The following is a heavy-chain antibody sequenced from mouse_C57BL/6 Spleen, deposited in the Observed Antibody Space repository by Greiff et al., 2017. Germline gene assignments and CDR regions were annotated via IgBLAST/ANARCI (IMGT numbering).Heavy chain of an antibody. Sequence: VQLQQSGPELVKPGASVKISCKASGYTFTDYYMNWVKQSHGKSLEWIGDINPNNGGTSYNQKFKGKATLTVDKSSSTAYMELRSLTSEDSAVYYCARRGGYSDYWGQGTTLTVSS. CDR2: INPNNGGT. J-gene: IGHJ2*01. V-gene: IGHV1-26*01. CDR1: GYTFTDYY. CDR3: ARRGGYSDY.